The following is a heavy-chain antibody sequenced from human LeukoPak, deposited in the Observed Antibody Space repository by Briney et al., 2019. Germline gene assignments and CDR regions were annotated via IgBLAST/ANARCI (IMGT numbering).Heavy chain of an antibody. V-gene: IGHV3-15*01. CDR3: TTHGPYSRAWYEDY. Sequence: GGSLRLSCAASGFTFSNAWMSWVRQAPGKGLEGVGRIKSKTDGGTRDYAAPVKGSFTSSRDDSKNTVYVEMNSLKTEDTAVYYCTTHGPYSRAWYEDYWGQGTLVTVSS. J-gene: IGHJ4*02. CDR2: IKSKTDGGTR. D-gene: IGHD6-19*01. CDR1: GFTFSNAW.